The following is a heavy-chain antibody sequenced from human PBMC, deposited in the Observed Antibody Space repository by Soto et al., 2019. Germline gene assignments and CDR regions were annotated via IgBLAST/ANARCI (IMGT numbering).Heavy chain of an antibody. D-gene: IGHD6-13*01. CDR1: GFTFSSYS. Sequence: PGGSLRLSCAASGFTFSSYSMNWVRQAPGKGLEWVSYISSSSSTIYYADSVKGRFTISRDNAKNSLYLQMNSLRAEDTAVYYCAREALGAAAGTGDAFDIWGQGTMVTVSS. V-gene: IGHV3-48*01. CDR3: AREALGAAAGTGDAFDI. CDR2: ISSSSSTI. J-gene: IGHJ3*02.